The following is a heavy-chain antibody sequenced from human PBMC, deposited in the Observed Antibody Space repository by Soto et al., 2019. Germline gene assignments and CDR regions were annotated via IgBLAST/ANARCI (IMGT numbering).Heavy chain of an antibody. CDR1: GYTFTGYY. V-gene: IGHV1-2*04. Sequence: ASVKVSCKASGYTFTGYYMHWVRQAPGQGLEWMGWINPNSGGTNYAQKFQGWVTMTRDTSISTAYMELSRLRSDDTAVYYCARVLYSSGCYGVGDAYDIWSQGTMVTVSS. CDR3: ARVLYSSGCYGVGDAYDI. CDR2: INPNSGGT. J-gene: IGHJ3*02. D-gene: IGHD6-19*01.